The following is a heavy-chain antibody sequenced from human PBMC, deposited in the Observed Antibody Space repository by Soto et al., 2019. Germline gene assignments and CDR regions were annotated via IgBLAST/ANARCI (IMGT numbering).Heavy chain of an antibody. J-gene: IGHJ1*01. V-gene: IGHV4-39*01. Sequence: PSETLSLTCTVSGGSISSSSYYWGWIRQPPGKGLEWIGSIYYSGSTYYNPSLKSRVTISVDTSKNQFSLKLSSVTAADTAVYYCASGLGYCSGGSCYTEYFQHWGQGTLVTVSS. D-gene: IGHD2-15*01. CDR1: GGSISSSSYY. CDR3: ASGLGYCSGGSCYTEYFQH. CDR2: IYYSGST.